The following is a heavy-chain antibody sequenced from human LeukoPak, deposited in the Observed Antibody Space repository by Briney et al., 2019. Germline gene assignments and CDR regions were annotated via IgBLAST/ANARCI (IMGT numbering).Heavy chain of an antibody. CDR2: ISSSSATI. CDR1: GFSLSAYN. V-gene: IGHV3-48*01. J-gene: IGHJ6*02. CDR3: AREGDPLLWFGEPNRSGSYYGMDV. Sequence: PGGSLRLSCEGSGFSLSAYNMNWVRQAPGKGLESVSYISSSSATIFYADSVKGRFTISRDNAKNSLYLQMNSLRAEDTAVYYCAREGDPLLWFGEPNRSGSYYGMDVWGQGTTVTVSS. D-gene: IGHD3-10*01.